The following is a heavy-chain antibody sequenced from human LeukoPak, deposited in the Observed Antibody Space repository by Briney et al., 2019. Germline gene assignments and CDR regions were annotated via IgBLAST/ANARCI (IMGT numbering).Heavy chain of an antibody. J-gene: IGHJ4*02. V-gene: IGHV3-7*01. CDR2: IKQDGSEK. CDR1: GFTFSNAW. D-gene: IGHD3-9*01. Sequence: PGGSLRLSCAASGFTFSNAWMSWVRQAPGKGLEWVANIKQDGSEKYYVDSVKGRFTISRDNAKNSLYLQMNSLRAEDTAVYYCARVRIPPGYFDLSFDYWGQGTLVTVSS. CDR3: ARVRIPPGYFDLSFDY.